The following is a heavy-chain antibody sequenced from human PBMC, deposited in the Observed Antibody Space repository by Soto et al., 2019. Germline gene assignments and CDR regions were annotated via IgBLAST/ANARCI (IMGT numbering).Heavy chain of an antibody. CDR2: INHSGST. CDR1: GGSFSGYY. CDR3: ARGLSGYDSTDRTAVDP. D-gene: IGHD5-12*01. J-gene: IGHJ5*02. V-gene: IGHV4-34*01. Sequence: PSETLSLTCAVYGGSFSGYYWSWIRQPPGKGLEWIGEINHSGSTNYNPSLKSRVTISVDTSKNQFSLKLSSVTAADTAVYYCARGLSGYDSTDRTAVDPWGQGTLVTVSS.